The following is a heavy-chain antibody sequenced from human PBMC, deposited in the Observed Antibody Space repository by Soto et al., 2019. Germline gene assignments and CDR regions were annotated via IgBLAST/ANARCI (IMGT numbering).Heavy chain of an antibody. CDR3: EKIRDTNMEMNFAS. Sequence: EVQLLESGGGLVQPGVSLRLSCAASGFTFSSYAMSWVRQAPGKGLEWVSTIDNLGGTTYYADSVKGRFTISRDMSKNTLYLQMNSLRDEDSAVYYCEKIRDTNMEMNFASWGQGTVVTVSS. J-gene: IGHJ4*02. CDR2: IDNLGGTT. CDR1: GFTFSSYA. V-gene: IGHV3-23*01. D-gene: IGHD5-18*01.